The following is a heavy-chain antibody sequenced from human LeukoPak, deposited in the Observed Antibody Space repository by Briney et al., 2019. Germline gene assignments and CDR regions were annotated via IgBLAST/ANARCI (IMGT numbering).Heavy chain of an antibody. J-gene: IGHJ4*02. V-gene: IGHV3-48*03. D-gene: IGHD5-18*01. Sequence: GGSLRLSCAASGFTFSSYEMNWVRQAPGKGLEWVSYISSSGSTIYYADSVKGRFTISRDNAKNSLYLQMNSLRAEDTAVYYCARADWDTAMIDYWGQGTLVTVSS. CDR1: GFTFSSYE. CDR2: ISSSGSTI. CDR3: ARADWDTAMIDY.